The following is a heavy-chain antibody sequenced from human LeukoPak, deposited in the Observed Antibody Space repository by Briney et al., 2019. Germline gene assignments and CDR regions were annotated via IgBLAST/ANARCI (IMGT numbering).Heavy chain of an antibody. J-gene: IGHJ4*02. CDR3: ARDLRVEY. Sequence: GGSLRLSCAASGFTFSSYSMNWVRQAPGKGLEWVSYISSGSGAMYYADSVKGRFTISRDNAKNSLYLQMNSLRAEDTAVYYCARDLRVEYWGQGTLVTVSS. V-gene: IGHV3-48*04. D-gene: IGHD5-24*01. CDR2: ISSGSGAM. CDR1: GFTFSSYS.